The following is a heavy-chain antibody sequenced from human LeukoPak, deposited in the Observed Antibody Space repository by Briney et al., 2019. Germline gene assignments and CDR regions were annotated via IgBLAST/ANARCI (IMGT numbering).Heavy chain of an antibody. J-gene: IGHJ2*01. V-gene: IGHV4-59*01. CDR2: IYYSGST. D-gene: IGHD3-22*01. CDR3: ARLSDDDSSSYNWYSAL. CDR1: GGSISSYY. Sequence: SETLSLTCTVSGGSISSYYWSWVRQPPGKGLEWMGYIYYSGSTNYKPSLKSRVTTSADTSKNQFSLKLSSVTAADTAVYYCARLSDDDSSSYNWYSALCGRGTLVTVPS.